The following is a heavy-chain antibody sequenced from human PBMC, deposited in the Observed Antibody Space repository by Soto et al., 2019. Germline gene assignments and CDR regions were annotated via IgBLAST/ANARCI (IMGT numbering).Heavy chain of an antibody. CDR1: GFTFDDYA. CDR2: ISWDGGST. J-gene: IGHJ6*02. Sequence: GGSLRLSCAASGFTFDDYAMYWVRQAPGKGLEWVSLISWDGGSTYYADSVKGRFTISRDNSKNSLYLQMNSLRAEDTALYYCAKDSCVYYSTTYYYYGMDVWGQGTTVTVS. CDR3: AKDSCVYYSTTYYYYGMDV. V-gene: IGHV3-43D*03. D-gene: IGHD3-22*01.